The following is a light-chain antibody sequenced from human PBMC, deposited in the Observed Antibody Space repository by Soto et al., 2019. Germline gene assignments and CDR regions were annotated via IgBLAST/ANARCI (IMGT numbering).Light chain of an antibody. CDR3: QQRSNWPPYT. Sequence: ELVLTQSPATLSLSPGERATLSCRASQSVSSYLAWYQQKPGQAPRLLIYDASNRATGIPARFSGSGSGTDFTLTISSLEPKDFAVYYCQQRSNWPPYTFGQGTKLDIK. J-gene: IGKJ2*01. CDR1: QSVSSY. V-gene: IGKV3-11*01. CDR2: DAS.